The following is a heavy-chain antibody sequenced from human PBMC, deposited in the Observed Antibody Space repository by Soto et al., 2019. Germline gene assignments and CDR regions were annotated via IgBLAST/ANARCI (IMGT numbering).Heavy chain of an antibody. Sequence: GGSLRLSCAASGFTVSSNYMSWVRQAPGKGLEWVSVIYSGGSTYYADSGKGRFTISRDNSKNTLYLQMNSLRAEDTAVYYCATPGDSSGYYAFDIWGQGTMVTVSS. CDR1: GFTVSSNY. D-gene: IGHD3-22*01. CDR2: IYSGGST. CDR3: ATPGDSSGYYAFDI. J-gene: IGHJ3*02. V-gene: IGHV3-53*01.